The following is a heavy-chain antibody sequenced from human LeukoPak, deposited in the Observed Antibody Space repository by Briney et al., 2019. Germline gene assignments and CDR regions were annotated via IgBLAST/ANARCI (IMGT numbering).Heavy chain of an antibody. CDR2: ISSSTI. V-gene: IGHV3-48*02. CDR1: GFTFSSYN. CDR3: ARGVAAAGRLVDY. Sequence: GGSLRLSCAASGFTFSSYNMNWVRQAPGKGLEWVSYISSSTIYYADSVKGRFTISRDNAKNSLYLQMNSLRDEDTAVYYCARGVAAAGRLVDYWGQGTLVTVSS. J-gene: IGHJ4*02. D-gene: IGHD6-13*01.